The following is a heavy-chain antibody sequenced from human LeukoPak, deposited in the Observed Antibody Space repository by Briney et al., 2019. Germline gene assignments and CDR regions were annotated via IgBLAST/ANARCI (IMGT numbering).Heavy chain of an antibody. Sequence: GGSLRLSCAASGFTFSSYGMHWVRQAPGKGLEWVAVISYDGSNKYYADSAKGRFTISRDNSKNTLYLQMNSLRAEDTAVYYCAKEYSPYGMDVWGQGTTVTVSS. CDR2: ISYDGSNK. J-gene: IGHJ6*02. CDR1: GFTFSSYG. V-gene: IGHV3-30*18. D-gene: IGHD2-15*01. CDR3: AKEYSPYGMDV.